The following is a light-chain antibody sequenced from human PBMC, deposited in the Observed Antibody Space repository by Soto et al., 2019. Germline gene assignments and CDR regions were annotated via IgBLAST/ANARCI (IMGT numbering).Light chain of an antibody. CDR1: QSVSSSY. CDR3: QQYGSSGT. J-gene: IGKJ1*01. Sequence: EIVLTQSPGTLSLSPGERATLSCRASQSVSSSYLAWHQQKPGHAPRLLIYGASNRATGIPDRLSGSGSGTDFTLTISRPEPEDFAVYYCQQYGSSGTFGQGTKVDIK. V-gene: IGKV3-20*01. CDR2: GAS.